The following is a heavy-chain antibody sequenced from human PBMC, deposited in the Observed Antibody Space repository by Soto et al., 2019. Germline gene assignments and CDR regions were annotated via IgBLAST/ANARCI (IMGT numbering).Heavy chain of an antibody. CDR1: GGSISSYY. CDR3: ARQSYDFWSGLPMGVQSTGPYYYYYYMDV. CDR2: IYYSGST. Sequence: PLETLSLTCTVSGGSISSYYWSWIRQPPGKGLEWIGYIYYSGSTNYNPSLKSRVTISVDTSKNQFSLKLSSVTAADTAVYYCARQSYDFWSGLPMGVQSTGPYYYYYYMDVWGKGTTVTVS. V-gene: IGHV4-59*08. J-gene: IGHJ6*03. D-gene: IGHD3-3*01.